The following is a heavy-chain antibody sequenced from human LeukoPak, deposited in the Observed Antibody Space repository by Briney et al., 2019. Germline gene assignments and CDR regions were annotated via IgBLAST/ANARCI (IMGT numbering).Heavy chain of an antibody. Sequence: GASVKVSCKASGGTFSSYAISWVRQAPGQRLEWMGGLIPIFGTANYAQKFQGRVTITTDESTSTAYMELSSLRSEDTAVYYCARDIVVVPAARTYYYYYYMDVWGKGTTVTVSS. J-gene: IGHJ6*03. CDR2: LIPIFGTA. V-gene: IGHV1-69*05. CDR3: ARDIVVVPAARTYYYYYYMDV. D-gene: IGHD2-2*01. CDR1: GGTFSSYA.